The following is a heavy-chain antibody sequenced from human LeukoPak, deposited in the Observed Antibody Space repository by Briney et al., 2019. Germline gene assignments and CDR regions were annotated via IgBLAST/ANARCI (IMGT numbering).Heavy chain of an antibody. J-gene: IGHJ4*02. D-gene: IGHD6-19*01. V-gene: IGHV3-23*01. CDR2: ISGSGGST. CDR1: GFTFSSYG. Sequence: PGGSLRLSCAASGFTFSSYGMSWVRQAPGKGLEWVSAISGSGGSTYYADSVKGRFTISRDNSKNTLYLQMNSLRAEDTAVYYCAKDREIIGLSGYGPHPQGAIQSSGLDYWSQGTLVTVSS. CDR3: AKDREIIGLSGYGPHPQGAIQSSGLDY.